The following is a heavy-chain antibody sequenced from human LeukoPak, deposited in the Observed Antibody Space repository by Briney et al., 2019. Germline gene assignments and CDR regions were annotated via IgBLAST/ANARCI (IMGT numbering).Heavy chain of an antibody. V-gene: IGHV3-11*06. J-gene: IGHJ4*02. CDR2: ISSDSSYT. Sequence: GGSLRLSCAASGFIFSDYYMTWIRQAPGKGLDWISYISSDSSYTRYADSVKGRFTVSRDNAKNSLYLQMNSLRAEDTAVYYCARLHSTAAAGTYGYWGQGTLVTVSS. CDR3: ARLHSTAAAGTYGY. D-gene: IGHD6-13*01. CDR1: GFIFSDYY.